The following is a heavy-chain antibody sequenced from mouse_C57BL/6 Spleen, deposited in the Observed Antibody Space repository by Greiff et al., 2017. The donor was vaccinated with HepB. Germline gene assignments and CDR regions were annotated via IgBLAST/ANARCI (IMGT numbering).Heavy chain of an antibody. Sequence: EVKLVESGGGLVQPGGSLSLSCAASGFTFTDYYMSWVRQPPGKALEWLGFIRNKANGYTTEYSASVKGRFTISRDNSQSILYLQMNALRAEDSATYYCARHHSYDYDPFAYWGQGTLVTVSA. CDR2: IRNKANGYTT. V-gene: IGHV7-3*01. CDR3: ARHHSYDYDPFAY. J-gene: IGHJ3*01. CDR1: GFTFTDYY. D-gene: IGHD2-4*01.